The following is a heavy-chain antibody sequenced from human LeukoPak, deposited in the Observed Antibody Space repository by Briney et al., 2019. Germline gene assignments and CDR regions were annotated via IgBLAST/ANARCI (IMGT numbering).Heavy chain of an antibody. Sequence: SETLSLTCAVYGGSFSGYYWSWIRQPPGKGLEWIGEINHSGSTNYNPSLKSRVTISVDASKNQFSLKLSSVTAADTAVYYCARRQYSSGWYKGFDPWGQGTLVTVSS. CDR1: GGSFSGYY. V-gene: IGHV4-34*01. D-gene: IGHD6-19*01. CDR2: INHSGST. J-gene: IGHJ5*02. CDR3: ARRQYSSGWYKGFDP.